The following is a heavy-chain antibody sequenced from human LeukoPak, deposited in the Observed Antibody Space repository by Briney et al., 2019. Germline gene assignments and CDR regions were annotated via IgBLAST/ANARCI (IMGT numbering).Heavy chain of an antibody. CDR3: ARGSCSSTSCYVWPTSTFDY. Sequence: ASVKVSCKASGYTFTGYYMHWVRQAPGQGLEWMGRINPNSGGTNYAQKFQGRVTMTWDTSISTAYMELSRLRSDDTAVYYCARGSCSSTSCYVWPTSTFDYWGQGTLVTVSS. V-gene: IGHV1-2*06. CDR1: GYTFTGYY. J-gene: IGHJ4*02. D-gene: IGHD2-2*01. CDR2: INPNSGGT.